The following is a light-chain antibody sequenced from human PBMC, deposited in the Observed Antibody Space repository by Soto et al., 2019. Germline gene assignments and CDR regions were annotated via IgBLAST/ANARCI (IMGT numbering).Light chain of an antibody. Sequence: QSVLTQHASLSGSPGQSITIPCTGTXXDIGTYXYVSWYQQHPGKAPQIIIFEVANRHIWMNPRFSGSKSGNTASLTISGLQAEDEADYYCCSHTTNYTYVFGTGTKV. CDR3: CSHTTNYTYV. CDR2: EVA. CDR1: XXDIGTYXY. J-gene: IGLJ1*01. V-gene: IGLV2-14*03.